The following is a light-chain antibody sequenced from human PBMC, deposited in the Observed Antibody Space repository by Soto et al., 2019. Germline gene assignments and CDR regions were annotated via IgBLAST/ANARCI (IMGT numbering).Light chain of an antibody. J-gene: IGLJ2*01. CDR2: SNI. CDR1: SSNIGAGYD. CDR3: HTYDTGVRGSI. Sequence: QSVLTQPPSVSGAPGQRVAISCAGTSSNIGAGYDVHWYQHLPGTAPKLLIYSNINRPAVVPDLFYGSKSGTSASLAITGVQAADEGYYSCHTYDTGVRGSIFGGGTQLTVL. V-gene: IGLV1-40*01.